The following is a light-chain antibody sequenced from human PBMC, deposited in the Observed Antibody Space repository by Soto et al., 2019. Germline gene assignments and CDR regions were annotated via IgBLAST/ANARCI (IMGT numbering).Light chain of an antibody. J-gene: IGLJ1*01. V-gene: IGLV1-44*01. CDR1: SSNIGSNS. Sequence: QSVLTQPPSASGTPGQRVSISCSGGSSNIGSNSVNWYQQHPGKAPKVMIYDVDKRPSGVPDRFSGSKSGNTASLTISDLQTEDEADYYCCSNAGRPDVFGTGTKLTVL. CDR3: CSNAGRPDV. CDR2: DVD.